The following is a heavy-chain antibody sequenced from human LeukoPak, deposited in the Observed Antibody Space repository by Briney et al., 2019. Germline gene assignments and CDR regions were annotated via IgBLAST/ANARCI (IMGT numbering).Heavy chain of an antibody. Sequence: GESLKISCKGSGYSFTSYWIGWVRQMPRKGLEWMGIIYPGDSDTRYSPSFQGQVTISADKSISTAYLQWSSLKASDTAMYYCARHYDSSGYYFGYWGQGTLVTVSS. D-gene: IGHD3-22*01. J-gene: IGHJ4*02. CDR1: GYSFTSYW. CDR2: IYPGDSDT. CDR3: ARHYDSSGYYFGY. V-gene: IGHV5-51*01.